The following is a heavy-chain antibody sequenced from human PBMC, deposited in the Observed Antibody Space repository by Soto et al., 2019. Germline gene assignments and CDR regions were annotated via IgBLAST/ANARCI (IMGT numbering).Heavy chain of an antibody. J-gene: IGHJ5*01. CDR1: GVSIHNSHSF. D-gene: IGHD2-21*01. CDR2: VYYSGGA. Sequence: QVHLQESGPGLVKTSETLSLTCAVSGVSIHNSHSFWGWIRQPPGKGQEFIANVYYSGGAHYNPSFKSRVTISVDTATNHVSLRMSSVTAADTAVYFCGRVVEGATRHTDFDSWGQGTLVTVSS. V-gene: IGHV4-39*02. CDR3: GRVVEGATRHTDFDS.